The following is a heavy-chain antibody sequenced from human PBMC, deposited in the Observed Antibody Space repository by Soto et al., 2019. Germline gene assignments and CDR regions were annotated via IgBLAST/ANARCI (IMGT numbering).Heavy chain of an antibody. D-gene: IGHD6-19*01. CDR2: IKHSGSS. CDR1: AGSFSHYY. CDR3: ARGASSDGPVALHF. V-gene: IGHV4-34*01. Sequence: VQQQPWGAGLLKPSETLSLTCALYAGSFSHYYWNWIRQSPGKGREWIGKIKHSGSSNYNPSLGTRFHITVHMSKSQFSRGMTSVTAAATAVYYCARGASSDGPVALHFWGQGTMVTVSS. J-gene: IGHJ3*01.